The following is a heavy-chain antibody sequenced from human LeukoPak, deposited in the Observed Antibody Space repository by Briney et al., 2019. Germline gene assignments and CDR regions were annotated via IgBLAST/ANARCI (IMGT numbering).Heavy chain of an antibody. Sequence: SETLSLTCTVSGGSISSGDYYWSWIRQPPGKGLEWIGYIYYSGSTYYNPSLKSRVTISVDTSKNQFSLKLSSVTAADTAVYYCARDYRMTTGHGFDYWGQGTLVTVSS. D-gene: IGHD4-17*01. CDR2: IYYSGST. V-gene: IGHV4-30-4*02. CDR1: GGSISSGDYY. J-gene: IGHJ4*02. CDR3: ARDYRMTTGHGFDY.